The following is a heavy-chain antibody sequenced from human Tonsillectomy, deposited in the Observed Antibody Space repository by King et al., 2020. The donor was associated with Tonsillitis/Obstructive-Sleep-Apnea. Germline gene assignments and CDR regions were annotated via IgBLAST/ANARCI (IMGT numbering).Heavy chain of an antibody. CDR1: GFTFSDYY. CDR3: ARVHGYSSSWYYFDY. D-gene: IGHD6-13*01. Sequence: VQLVESGGGLVKPGGSLRLSCAASGFTFSDYYMSWIRQAPGKGLEWVSYISSSSSYTNYADSVKCRFTISRDNAKNSLYLQMNSLRAEDTAVYYCARVHGYSSSWYYFDYWGQGTLVTVSS. CDR2: ISSSSSYT. V-gene: IGHV3-11*05. J-gene: IGHJ4*02.